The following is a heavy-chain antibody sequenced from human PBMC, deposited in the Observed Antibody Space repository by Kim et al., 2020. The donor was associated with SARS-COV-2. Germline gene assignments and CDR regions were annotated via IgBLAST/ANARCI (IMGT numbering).Heavy chain of an antibody. V-gene: IGHV1-69*04. J-gene: IGHJ5*02. CDR2: ILHMVDIP. D-gene: IGHD2-21*01. Sequence: SVKVSCKASGGTFSNYAVNWVRQAPGQGLEWMGRILHMVDIPNYARNFQGRLTTTADKSTSTAYMELTGLTSADTAVYYCARGGQVVIDGRVSLTPYDHWGQGALVTVSS. CDR3: ARGGQVVIDGRVSLTPYDH. CDR1: GGTFSNYA.